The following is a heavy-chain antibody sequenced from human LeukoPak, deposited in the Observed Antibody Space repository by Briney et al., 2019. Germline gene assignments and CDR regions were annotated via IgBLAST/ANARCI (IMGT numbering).Heavy chain of an antibody. D-gene: IGHD3-10*01. V-gene: IGHV1-69*01. Sequence: ASVKVSCKASGGTFSSYAISWVRQAPGQGLEWMGGIIPIFGTANYAQEFQGRVTITADESTSTAYMELSSLRSEDTAVYYCARDQGQRGYYGSGSYYYYYMDVWGKGTTVTISS. CDR3: ARDQGQRGYYGSGSYYYYYMDV. J-gene: IGHJ6*03. CDR2: IIPIFGTA. CDR1: GGTFSSYA.